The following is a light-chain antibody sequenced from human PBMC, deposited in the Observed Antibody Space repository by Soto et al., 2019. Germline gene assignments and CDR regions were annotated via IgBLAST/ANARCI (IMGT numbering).Light chain of an antibody. CDR2: EGN. J-gene: IGLJ2*01. V-gene: IGLV2-14*03. CDR3: SSHTPNITL. CDR1: SGDVDAAHY. Sequence: QSALTQPASVSGSPGQSITISCTGASGDVDAAHYVAWYQQHPNKAPKVLIYEGNNRPSGVSDRFSGSKSGNTASLTISGLQAEDEADYYWSSHTPNITLFGGGTKVTVL.